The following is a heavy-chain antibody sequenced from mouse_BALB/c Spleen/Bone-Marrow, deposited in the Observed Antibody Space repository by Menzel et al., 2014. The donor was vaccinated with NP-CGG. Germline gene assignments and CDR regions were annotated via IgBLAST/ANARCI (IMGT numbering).Heavy chain of an antibody. CDR2: IYPSDSYS. D-gene: IGHD2-14*01. CDR3: TRRDRYDYYGVDY. J-gene: IGHJ4*01. Sequence: QVQLQQSGAELVRPGASVKVSCKASGYTFXNYWINWVRQRPGQGLEWIGNIYPSDSYSNYNQKFKDKATLTVDKSSSTAYMQLSSPTSEDSAVYYCTRRDRYDYYGVDYWGQGTSVTVSS. CDR1: GYTFXNYW. V-gene: IGHV1-69*02.